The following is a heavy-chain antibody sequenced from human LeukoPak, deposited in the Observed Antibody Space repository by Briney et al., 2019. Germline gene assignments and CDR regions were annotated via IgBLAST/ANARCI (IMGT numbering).Heavy chain of an antibody. D-gene: IGHD5-24*01. CDR3: ARNERWLQSAGY. CDR1: GFTFSSYS. J-gene: IGHJ4*02. Sequence: PGGSLRLSCAASGFTFSSYSMNWVRQAPGKGLEWVSSISSSSSYIYYADSVKGRFTISRDNAKNSLYLQMNSLRAEDTAVYYCARNERWLQSAGYWGQGTLVTVSS. V-gene: IGHV3-21*01. CDR2: ISSSSSYI.